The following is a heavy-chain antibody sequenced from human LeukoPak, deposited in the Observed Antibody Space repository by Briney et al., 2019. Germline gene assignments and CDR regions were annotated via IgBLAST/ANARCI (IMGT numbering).Heavy chain of an antibody. J-gene: IGHJ4*02. V-gene: IGHV1-18*01. D-gene: IGHD6-13*01. Sequence: ASVKVSCKASGYSFTSYGISWVRQAPGQGLEWMGWINADDGNTDYAQKVQGRVTMTTDTSTSTAFMELRSLRSDDTAVYYCARDGGIAAAGTRLDYWGQGTLVTVSS. CDR3: ARDGGIAAAGTRLDY. CDR2: INADDGNT. CDR1: GYSFTSYG.